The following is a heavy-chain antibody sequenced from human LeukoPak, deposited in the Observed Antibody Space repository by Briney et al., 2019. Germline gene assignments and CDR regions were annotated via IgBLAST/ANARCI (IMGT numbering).Heavy chain of an antibody. CDR2: INPSGGST. CDR3: ARDKSPSFYDSSGYYHELGEY. Sequence: ASVKVSCKASGYTFTSYYIHWVRRAPGQGLEWMGIINPSGGSTSYAQKFQGRVTMTRDTSTSTVYMELSSLRSEDTAVYYCARDKSPSFYDSSGYYHELGEYWGQGILVTVSS. J-gene: IGHJ4*02. CDR1: GYTFTSYY. V-gene: IGHV1-46*01. D-gene: IGHD3-22*01.